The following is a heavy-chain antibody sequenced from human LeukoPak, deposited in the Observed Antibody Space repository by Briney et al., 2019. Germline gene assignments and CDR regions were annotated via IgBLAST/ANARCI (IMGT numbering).Heavy chain of an antibody. CDR1: GASVTDYY. Sequence: SETLSLTCTVSGASVTDYYWSWIRQSPGKGLEWISYIHHSGNSYYNPSLRSRVTTSLDAFKNQFSLNLISVTAADTAVYYCTRGHWGLQSWSQGTLVTVSS. D-gene: IGHD7-27*01. J-gene: IGHJ5*02. V-gene: IGHV4-59*02. CDR2: IHHSGNS. CDR3: TRGHWGLQS.